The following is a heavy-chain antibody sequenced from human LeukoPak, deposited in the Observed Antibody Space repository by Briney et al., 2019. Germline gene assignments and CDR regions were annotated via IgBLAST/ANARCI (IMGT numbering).Heavy chain of an antibody. CDR1: GYTFTSYG. V-gene: IGHV1-18*01. CDR3: ARDRRVLRFLEWLPLDY. D-gene: IGHD3-3*01. CDR2: ISAYNGNT. Sequence: GASVKVSCKASGYTFTSYGISWVRQAPGQGLEWMGWISAYNGNTNYAQKLQGRVTMTTDTSTSTAYMELRSLRSDDTAVYYCARDRRVLRFLEWLPLDYWGQGTLVTVSS. J-gene: IGHJ4*02.